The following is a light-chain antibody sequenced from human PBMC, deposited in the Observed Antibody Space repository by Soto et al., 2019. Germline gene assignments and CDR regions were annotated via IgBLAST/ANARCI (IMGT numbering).Light chain of an antibody. CDR3: QKYDGAPLT. V-gene: IGKV1-27*01. J-gene: IGKJ4*01. CDR2: AAS. Sequence: DIEMTQSQSSLSASVGDRVTITCRAGQDINIYLAWYQQKPGKDPKLLFSAASTLQSVVPSRFSGRGSGTDFILTISILQPEDVATYCCQKYDGAPLTFGGGTKVEIK. CDR1: QDINIY.